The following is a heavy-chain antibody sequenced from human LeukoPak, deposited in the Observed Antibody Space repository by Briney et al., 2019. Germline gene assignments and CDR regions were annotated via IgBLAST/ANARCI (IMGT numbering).Heavy chain of an antibody. J-gene: IGHJ3*02. CDR3: ARDPTVTNLHDAFDM. Sequence: GGSLRLSCAASGFFLSNHWMSWVRQAPGKGLEWVAIIKQDGSEKYYVDSVKGRFTISRDNAKNSLYLQMNSLRAEDTAVYYCARDPTVTNLHDAFDMWGQGTMVTVSS. D-gene: IGHD4-17*01. CDR2: IKQDGSEK. V-gene: IGHV3-7*05. CDR1: GFFLSNHW.